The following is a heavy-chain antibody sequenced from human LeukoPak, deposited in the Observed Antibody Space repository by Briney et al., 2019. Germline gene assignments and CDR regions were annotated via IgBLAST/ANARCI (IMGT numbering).Heavy chain of an antibody. CDR3: ARDRTTVVTFDC. J-gene: IGHJ4*02. Sequence: GGSLRLSCAASGLTFSNYAMSWVRQAPGKGLEWVSSINGRGGSTYYADSVKGRFTISRDNSKNTLYLQMNSLRAEDTAVYYCARDRTTVVTFDCWGQGTLVTVSS. V-gene: IGHV3-23*01. CDR1: GLTFSNYA. D-gene: IGHD4-23*01. CDR2: INGRGGST.